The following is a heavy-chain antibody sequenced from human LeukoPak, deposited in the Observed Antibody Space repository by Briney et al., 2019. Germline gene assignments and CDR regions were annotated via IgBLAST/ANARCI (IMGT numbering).Heavy chain of an antibody. Sequence: TSETLSLTCTVSGGSISSGDYYWSWIRQPPGKGLGWIGYIYYSGSTYYNPSLKSRVTISVDTSKNQFSLKLSSVTAADTAVYYCARETYYYDSSGYYSSFDYWGQGTLVTVSS. D-gene: IGHD3-22*01. CDR2: IYYSGST. J-gene: IGHJ4*02. CDR1: GGSISSGDYY. V-gene: IGHV4-30-4*08. CDR3: ARETYYYDSSGYYSSFDY.